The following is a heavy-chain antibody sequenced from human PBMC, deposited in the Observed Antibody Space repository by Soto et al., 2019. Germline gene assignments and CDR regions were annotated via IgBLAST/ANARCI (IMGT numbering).Heavy chain of an antibody. J-gene: IGHJ6*03. Sequence: ASVKVSCKASGYTFTSYGISWVRQAPGQGLEWMGWISAYNGNKNYAQKLQGRVTMTTDTSTSTAYMELRSLRADDTAVYYCAKEMSNYGYYYMDVWGKGTTVTVSS. CDR3: AKEMSNYGYYYMDV. D-gene: IGHD6-6*01. V-gene: IGHV1-18*01. CDR1: GYTFTSYG. CDR2: ISAYNGNK.